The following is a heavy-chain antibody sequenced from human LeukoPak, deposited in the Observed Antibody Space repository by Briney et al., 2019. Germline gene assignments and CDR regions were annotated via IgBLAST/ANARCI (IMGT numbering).Heavy chain of an antibody. J-gene: IGHJ4*02. V-gene: IGHV3-23*01. CDR2: ISGSGGST. CDR3: ANSGYSYGRFDY. D-gene: IGHD5-18*01. CDR1: GFTFSSYA. Sequence: GGSLRLSCAASGFTFSSYAMSWVRQAPGKGLEWVSAISGSGGSTYYADSVKGRFTISRDNSKNTLYLQMNSLRAEDTAVYYCANSGYSYGRFDYWGQGTLVTVSS.